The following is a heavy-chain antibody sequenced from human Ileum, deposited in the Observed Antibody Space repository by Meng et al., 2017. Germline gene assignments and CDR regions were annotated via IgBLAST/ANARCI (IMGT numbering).Heavy chain of an antibody. J-gene: IGHJ6*02. V-gene: IGHV1-46*01. D-gene: IGHD6-13*01. Sequence: ASVKVSCKASGYTFTSYYMNWVRQAPGQGLEGMGIINPSGGSTSYAQRFQGRVTMTRDTSTSTVYMELSSLRSEDTAVYYCARAPRFEQLGPMKGYYYYGMDVWGQGTTVTVSS. CDR1: GYTFTSYY. CDR2: INPSGGST. CDR3: ARAPRFEQLGPMKGYYYYGMDV.